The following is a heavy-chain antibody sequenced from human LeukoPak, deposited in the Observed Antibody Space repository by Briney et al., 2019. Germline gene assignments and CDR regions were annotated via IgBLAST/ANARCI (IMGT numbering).Heavy chain of an antibody. CDR1: GYSFTSYW. J-gene: IGHJ2*01. V-gene: IGHV5-51*01. CDR3: SVSVVVTAKDWYFDL. CDR2: IYPGDSDT. D-gene: IGHD2-21*02. Sequence: GESLKISCKGSGYSFTSYWIGWVRQMPGKGLERMGIIYPGDSDTRYSPSFQGQVTISADKSISTAYLQWSSLKASDTAMYYCSVSVVVTAKDWYFDLWGRGTLVTVSS.